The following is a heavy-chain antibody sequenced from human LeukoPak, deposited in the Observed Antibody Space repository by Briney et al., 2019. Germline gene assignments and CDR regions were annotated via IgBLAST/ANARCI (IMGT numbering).Heavy chain of an antibody. D-gene: IGHD6-6*01. CDR1: GFTFSSYG. CDR3: AKLEQLGPIDY. CDR2: ISHDGSNK. J-gene: IGHJ4*02. Sequence: GGSLRLSCVASGFTFSSYGMHWVRQAPGKGLEWVAVISHDGSNKYYADSVKGRFTISRDNSKNTLYLQMNSLRAEDTAVYYCAKLEQLGPIDYWGQGTLVTVSS. V-gene: IGHV3-30*18.